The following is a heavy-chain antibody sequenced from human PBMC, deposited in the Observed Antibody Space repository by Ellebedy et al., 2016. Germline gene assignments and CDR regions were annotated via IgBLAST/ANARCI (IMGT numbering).Heavy chain of an antibody. CDR3: VRERLGGAFDI. CDR1: GFSVSSNY. V-gene: IGHV3-66*01. CDR2: IYAGGST. D-gene: IGHD6-25*01. J-gene: IGHJ3*02. Sequence: GESLKISCVVSGFSVSSNYLSWVRQAPGKGLEWVSVIYAGGSTFYADSVKGRFTISRDNSKNTLYLQMNRLRAEDTAMYYCVRERLGGAFDIWGRGTLVPVSS.